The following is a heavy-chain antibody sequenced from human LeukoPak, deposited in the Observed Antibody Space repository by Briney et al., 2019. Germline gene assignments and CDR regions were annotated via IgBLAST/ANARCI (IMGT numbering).Heavy chain of an antibody. D-gene: IGHD3-16*02. V-gene: IGHV3-23*01. CDR1: GFTFSSYA. CDR2: ISGSGGST. J-gene: IGHJ3*02. Sequence: PGGSLRLPCAAPGFTFSSYAMSWVRQAPGKGLEWVSAISGSGGSTYYADSVKGRFTISRDNSKNTLYLQMNSLRAEDTAVYYCAKSLGDYIWGSYRDAFDIWGQGTMVTVSS. CDR3: AKSLGDYIWGSYRDAFDI.